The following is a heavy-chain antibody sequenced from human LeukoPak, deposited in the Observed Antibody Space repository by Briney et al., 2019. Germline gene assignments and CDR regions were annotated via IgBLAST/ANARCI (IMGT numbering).Heavy chain of an antibody. CDR1: GFTFSTYA. J-gene: IGHJ4*02. CDR3: ARDRIERFYGDSFDY. V-gene: IGHV3-30-3*01. D-gene: IGHD4-17*01. Sequence: GRSLRLSCAASGFTFSTYAMHWVRQAPGKGLEWVAVISYDGSNKYYADSVKGRFTISRDNSKNTLYLQMNSLRVEDTAVYYCARDRIERFYGDSFDYWGQGTLVAVSS. CDR2: ISYDGSNK.